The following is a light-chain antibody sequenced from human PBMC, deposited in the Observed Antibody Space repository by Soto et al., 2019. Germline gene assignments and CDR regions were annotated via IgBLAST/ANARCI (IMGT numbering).Light chain of an antibody. CDR2: DAS. J-gene: IGKJ3*01. Sequence: EIMLTQSPATLSLSPGERVTLSCRASQNVSTYLAWYQQKPGQAPRLLIYDASDRATGIPARFSGSGSGTDFTLTISSLEPEDFAVYYCQQRTNWLTFGPGTKVDIK. V-gene: IGKV3-11*01. CDR1: QNVSTY. CDR3: QQRTNWLT.